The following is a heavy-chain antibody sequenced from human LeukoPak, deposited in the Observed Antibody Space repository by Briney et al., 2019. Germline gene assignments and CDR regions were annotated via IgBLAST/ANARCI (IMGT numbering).Heavy chain of an antibody. CDR3: ARESETSGWYDY. CDR2: ISGDGGGT. Sequence: GGSLRLSCAAPGFIFDNYAIHWVRQAPGKGLEWVSLISGDGGGTFYADSVRGRFTISRDNTRNSLSLQMSSLRSEDTALYYCARESETSGWYDYWGQGTLVTVSS. CDR1: GFIFDNYA. D-gene: IGHD6-19*01. J-gene: IGHJ4*02. V-gene: IGHV3-43*02.